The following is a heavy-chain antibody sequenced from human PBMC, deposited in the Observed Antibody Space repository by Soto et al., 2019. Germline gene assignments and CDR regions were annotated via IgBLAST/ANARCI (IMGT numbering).Heavy chain of an antibody. CDR1: GGSISSGDYY. CDR2: IYYSGST. Sequence: SETLSLTCTVSGGSISSGDYYWSWIRQPPGKGLEWIGYIYYSGSTYYNPSLKSRVTISVDTSKNQFSLKLSSVTAADTAVYYCASAQYYYDSSGYYLDYWGQGTLVTVSS. J-gene: IGHJ4*02. D-gene: IGHD3-22*01. CDR3: ASAQYYYDSSGYYLDY. V-gene: IGHV4-30-4*01.